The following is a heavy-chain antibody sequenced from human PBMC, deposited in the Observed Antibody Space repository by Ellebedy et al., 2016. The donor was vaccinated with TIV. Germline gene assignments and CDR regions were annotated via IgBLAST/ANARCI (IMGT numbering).Heavy chain of an antibody. D-gene: IGHD6-19*01. Sequence: GESLKISCAASGFSVRSAYVTWVRQAPGKGLDWVSIIYSGGETFYADSVKGRFTISRDNSKNTLYLQVNSLRAEDAAVYYCARRIAVAGFDPWGQGTLVTVSS. CDR2: IYSGGET. V-gene: IGHV3-53*01. J-gene: IGHJ5*02. CDR1: GFSVRSAY. CDR3: ARRIAVAGFDP.